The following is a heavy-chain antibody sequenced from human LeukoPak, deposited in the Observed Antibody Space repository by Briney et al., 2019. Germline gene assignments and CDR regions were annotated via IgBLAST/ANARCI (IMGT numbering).Heavy chain of an antibody. V-gene: IGHV1-69*04. D-gene: IGHD3-10*01. CDR1: AGTFSSYA. J-gene: IGHJ5*02. Sequence: SVKVSCKASAGTFSSYAISWVRQAPGQGLEWMGRIIPILGIANYAQKFQGRVTITADKSTSTAYMELSSLRSEDTAVYYCARDYSLWFGEFRKDWFDPWGQGTLVTVSS. CDR2: IIPILGIA. CDR3: ARDYSLWFGEFRKDWFDP.